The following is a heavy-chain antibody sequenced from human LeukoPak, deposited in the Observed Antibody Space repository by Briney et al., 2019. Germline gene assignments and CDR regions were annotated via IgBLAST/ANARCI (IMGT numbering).Heavy chain of an antibody. V-gene: IGHV1-46*01. CDR2: INPSGGST. D-gene: IGHD3-22*01. CDR1: GYTFTSYY. J-gene: IGHJ3*02. Sequence: GASVKVSCKASGYTFTSYYMHWVRQAPGQGLEWMGIINPSGGSTSYAQKFQGRVTMTRDMSTSTVYMELSSLRSEDTAVYYCARKYYYDSSGYSPGFAFDIWGQGTMVTVSS. CDR3: ARKYYYDSSGYSPGFAFDI.